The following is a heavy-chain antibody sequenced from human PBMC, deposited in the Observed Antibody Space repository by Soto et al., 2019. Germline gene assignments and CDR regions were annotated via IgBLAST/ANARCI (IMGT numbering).Heavy chain of an antibody. J-gene: IGHJ4*02. V-gene: IGHV1-3*01. Sequence: QVQLVQSGAEVQKPGASVKVSCKASGYTFTSYAIHWVRQAPGQSLEWMGWINAGNGKTEYSQKFQGRVTITRDTSASTAYMELSSLRSEDTAVYYCARNTLRFDYWGQGTLVTVSS. CDR2: INAGNGKT. CDR3: ARNTLRFDY. D-gene: IGHD4-17*01. CDR1: GYTFTSYA.